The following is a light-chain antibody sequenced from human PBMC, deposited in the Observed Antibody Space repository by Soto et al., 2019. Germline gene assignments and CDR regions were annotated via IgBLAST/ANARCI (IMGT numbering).Light chain of an antibody. CDR3: QQRSNWPSIT. CDR2: DAS. CDR1: QSVSSY. Sequence: EIVLTQSPATLSLSPGERATLSCRASQSVSSYLAWYQQKPCQAPRLLLYDASNRATGIPARFSGSGSGTDFTLTINSLEPEDFAVYYCQQRSNWPSITFGQGTRLEIK. V-gene: IGKV3-11*01. J-gene: IGKJ5*01.